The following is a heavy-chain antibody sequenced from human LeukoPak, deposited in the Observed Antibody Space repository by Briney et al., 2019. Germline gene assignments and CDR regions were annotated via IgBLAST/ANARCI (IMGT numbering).Heavy chain of an antibody. CDR1: GFTFINAW. V-gene: IGHV3-15*01. Sequence: GGSLRLSCAASGFTFINAWMSWSRQAPGKGLEWVGRIKSKTDGGTTDYAAPVKGRFTISRDDSKNTLYLQMNSLKTEDIAVYYCTTDIATISFDYWGQGTLVTVSS. CDR2: IKSKTDGGTT. D-gene: IGHD5-12*01. CDR3: TTDIATISFDY. J-gene: IGHJ4*02.